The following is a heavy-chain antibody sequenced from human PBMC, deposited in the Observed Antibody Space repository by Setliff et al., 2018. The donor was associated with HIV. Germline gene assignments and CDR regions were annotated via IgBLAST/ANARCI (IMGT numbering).Heavy chain of an antibody. CDR3: ARGGLRLRKSTAPGYFDY. CDR1: GASISNSNSY. V-gene: IGHV4-39*07. CDR2: IYSSGSP. Sequence: SETLSLTCTVYGASISNSNSYWGWIRQPPGKRLEWLGSIYSSGSPSYNPSLSSRLTISVDKSKNQFSLKLSSVTAADTAVYYCARGGLRLRKSTAPGYFDYWGQGTLVTVSS. D-gene: IGHD1-1*01. J-gene: IGHJ4*02.